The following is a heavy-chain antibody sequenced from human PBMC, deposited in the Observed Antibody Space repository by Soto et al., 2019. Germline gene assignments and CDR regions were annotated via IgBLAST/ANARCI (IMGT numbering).Heavy chain of an antibody. J-gene: IGHJ6*02. D-gene: IGHD2-2*01. CDR2: IYYSGNT. CDR3: AIAAVPAAIRYYYYYAMDL. CDR1: GVSISTYY. V-gene: IGHV4-59*08. Sequence: PSETLSLTCTVSGVSISTYYWSWIRQPPGKGLEWIGYIYYSGNTNYNPSLKSRVTMSLDTSKNQLSLNLTSVTAADTAVYFCAIAAVPAAIRYYYYYAMDLWGQGTTVTVSS.